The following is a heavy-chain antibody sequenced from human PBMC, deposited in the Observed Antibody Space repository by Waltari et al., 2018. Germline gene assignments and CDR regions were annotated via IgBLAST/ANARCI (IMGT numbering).Heavy chain of an antibody. V-gene: IGHV4-39*01. CDR2: IYYSGST. D-gene: IGHD2-15*01. Sequence: QLQLQESGPGLVKPSETLSLTCTVSGGSISSSSYYWGWIRPPPGKGLEWIGSIYYSGSTYYNPSLKSRVTISVDTSKNQFSLKLSSVTAADTAVYYCARHVSNVVVVAATYWYFDLWGRGTLVTVSS. CDR3: ARHVSNVVVVAATYWYFDL. CDR1: GGSISSSSYY. J-gene: IGHJ2*01.